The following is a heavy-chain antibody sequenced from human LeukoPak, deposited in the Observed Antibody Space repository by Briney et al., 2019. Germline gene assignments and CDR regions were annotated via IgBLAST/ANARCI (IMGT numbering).Heavy chain of an antibody. V-gene: IGHV3-21*01. CDR2: ISSSSSYI. D-gene: IGHD6-19*01. Sequence: EESLRLSCAASGFTFSSYSMNWVRQAPGKGLEWVSSISSSSSYIYYADSVKGRFTISRDNAKNSLYLQMNSLRAEDTAVYYCARGSSSGWSRGDYWGQGTLVTVSS. CDR1: GFTFSSYS. J-gene: IGHJ4*02. CDR3: ARGSSSGWSRGDY.